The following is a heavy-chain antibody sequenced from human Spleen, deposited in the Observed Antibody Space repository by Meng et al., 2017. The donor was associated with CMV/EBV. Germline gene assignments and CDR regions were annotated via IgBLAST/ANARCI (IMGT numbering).Heavy chain of an antibody. J-gene: IGHJ6*02. Sequence: GESLKISCTASGFTFSSYSMNWVRQAPGKGLEWVSSISSSTYNDYADSVKGRFTISRDNAKNSLYLQMNSLRAEDTAMYYCARDRMLDYDILTGYFQVDGMDVWGQGTTVTVSS. V-gene: IGHV3-21*01. CDR3: ARDRMLDYDILTGYFQVDGMDV. CDR2: ISSSTYN. CDR1: GFTFSSYS. D-gene: IGHD3-9*01.